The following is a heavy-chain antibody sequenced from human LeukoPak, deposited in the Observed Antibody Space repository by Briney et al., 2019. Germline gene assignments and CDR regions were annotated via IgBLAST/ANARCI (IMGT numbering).Heavy chain of an antibody. CDR2: ISSSSSYI. CDR1: GFKFSSYS. Sequence: GGSLRLSCAASGFKFSSYSMNWVRQGPGKGLEWVSSISSSSSYIYYADSVKGRFTISRDNAKNSLYLQMNSLRAEDTAVYYCARGFTYYYDSSGYYPDAFDIWGQGTMVTVSS. CDR3: ARGFTYYYDSSGYYPDAFDI. D-gene: IGHD3-22*01. V-gene: IGHV3-21*01. J-gene: IGHJ3*02.